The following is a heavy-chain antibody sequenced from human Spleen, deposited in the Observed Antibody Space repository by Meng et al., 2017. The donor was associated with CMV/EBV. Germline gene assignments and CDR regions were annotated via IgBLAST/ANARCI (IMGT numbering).Heavy chain of an antibody. CDR2: IRSSSTI. D-gene: IGHD1-26*01. CDR3: AKDLGWELLWLSYYYYYAMDV. J-gene: IGHJ6*02. CDR1: GFTFSDCY. V-gene: IGHV3-69-1*01. Sequence: LKISCAASGFTFSDCYMHWGRQAPGEGLEWVASIRSSSTIYYADAVKGRFTISRDTSKNTVYLQMSTLRAEDTAVYYCAKDLGWELLWLSYYYYYAMDVWGQGTTVTVSS.